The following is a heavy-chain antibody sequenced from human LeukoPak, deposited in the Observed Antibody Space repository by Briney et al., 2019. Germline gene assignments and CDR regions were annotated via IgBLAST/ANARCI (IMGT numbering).Heavy chain of an antibody. CDR2: INTDGTVT. J-gene: IGHJ4*02. V-gene: IGHV3-74*01. CDR3: ATKQWLAPPPDS. D-gene: IGHD6-19*01. CDR1: GFTFSTCS. Sequence: GGSLRLSCAASGFTFSTCSMNWVRQAPGKGLESVSRINTDGTVTTYADSVKGRFTVSRDNADNTMFLQMNSVRDEDTAVYYCATKQWLAPPPDSWGQGTPVTVSS.